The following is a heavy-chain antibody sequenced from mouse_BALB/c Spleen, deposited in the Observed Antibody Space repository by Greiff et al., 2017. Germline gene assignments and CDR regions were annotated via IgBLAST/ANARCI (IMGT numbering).Heavy chain of an antibody. J-gene: IGHJ3*01. CDR3: ARGGDYYGSSFFAY. Sequence: EVKLMESGPGLVKPSQSLSLTCTVTGYSITSDYAWNWILQFPGNKLEWMGYISYSGSTSYNPSLKSRISITRDTSKNQFFLQLNSVTTEDTATYYCARGGDYYGSSFFAYWGQGTLVTVSA. CDR1: GYSITSDYA. V-gene: IGHV3-2*02. D-gene: IGHD1-1*01. CDR2: ISYSGST.